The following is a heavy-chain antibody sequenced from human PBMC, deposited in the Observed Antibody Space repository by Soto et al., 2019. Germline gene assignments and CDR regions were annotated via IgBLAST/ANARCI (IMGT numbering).Heavy chain of an antibody. CDR3: AQRLRDDGLGRERANYFEP. V-gene: IGHV2-5*02. CDR1: GFSLSTTGVG. Sequence: QITLKESGPTLVRPTQTLTLTCTFSGFSLSTTGVGVGWIRQPPGKALEWLALIYWDDDKRYSPSLKSRLTITKDTSKNEVILTMTNMDPVDTATYYCAQRLRDDGLGRERANYFEPWGQGTLVTVSS. D-gene: IGHD3-10*01. CDR2: IYWDDDK. J-gene: IGHJ5*02.